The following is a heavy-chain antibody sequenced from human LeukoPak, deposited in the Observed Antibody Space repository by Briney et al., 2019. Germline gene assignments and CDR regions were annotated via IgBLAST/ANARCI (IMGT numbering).Heavy chain of an antibody. J-gene: IGHJ4*02. CDR1: GVTFSSYA. D-gene: IGHD3-22*01. Sequence: GRSLRLSCAASGVTFSSYAMHWVRKAPGKGLERVAVIWYDGSNKYYADSAKGRFTISRDNAKNTLYLQMNSLRAEDTAVYYCASNRDDSSGYYPDYWGQGTLVTVSS. CDR2: IWYDGSNK. CDR3: ASNRDDSSGYYPDY. V-gene: IGHV3-33*08.